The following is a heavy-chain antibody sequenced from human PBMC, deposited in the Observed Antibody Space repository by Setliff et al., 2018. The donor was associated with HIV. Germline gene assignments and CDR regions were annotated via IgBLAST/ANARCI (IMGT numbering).Heavy chain of an antibody. D-gene: IGHD2-15*01. Sequence: GGSLRLSCAASGFIFSNYWMHWVRQAPGKGLVWVSRINSDGSSISYADSVKGRFTISRDNSKNTLYLQLNSLRAEDTAVYYCAKHECSGGCYYYMDVWGKGIMVTVSS. CDR2: INSDGSSI. V-gene: IGHV3-74*01. CDR3: AKHECSGGCYYYMDV. CDR1: GFIFSNYW. J-gene: IGHJ6*03.